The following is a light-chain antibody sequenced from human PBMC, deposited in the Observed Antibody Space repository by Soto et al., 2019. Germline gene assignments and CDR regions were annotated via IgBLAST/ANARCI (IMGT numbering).Light chain of an antibody. CDR3: QQRSNWPST. CDR2: DAS. CDR1: ESVSRY. J-gene: IGKJ4*01. Sequence: EIVLTQSPATLSLSPGNRATLSCRASESVSRYLAWYQQKPGQAPRLLIYDASNRSTGLPARFSGSGSGTDFTLTITSLEPEDFAVYYCQQRSNWPSTFGGGTKVEIK. V-gene: IGKV3-11*01.